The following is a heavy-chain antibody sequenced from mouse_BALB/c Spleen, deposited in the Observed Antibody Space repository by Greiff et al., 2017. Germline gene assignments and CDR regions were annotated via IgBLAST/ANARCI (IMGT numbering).Heavy chain of an antibody. CDR1: GFTFSSYA. V-gene: IGHV5-6-5*01. CDR3: ARGPYYYGSSYWYVDV. D-gene: IGHD1-1*01. Sequence: EVMLVESGGGLVKPGGSLKLSCAASGFTFSSYAMSWVRQTPEKRLEWVASISSGGSTYYPDSVKGRFTISRDNARNILYLQMSSLRSEDTAMYYCARGPYYYGSSYWYVDVWGAGTTVTVSS. CDR2: ISSGGST. J-gene: IGHJ1*01.